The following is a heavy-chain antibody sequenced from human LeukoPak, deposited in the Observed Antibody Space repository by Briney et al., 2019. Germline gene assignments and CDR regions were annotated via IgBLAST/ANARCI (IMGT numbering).Heavy chain of an antibody. D-gene: IGHD3-22*01. CDR3: ARVFSYYDSSGYYTDAFDI. V-gene: IGHV4-39*01. CDR2: IYRSGST. Sequence: PSETLSLTCTVSGDSISSSNYYWGWIRQPPGKGLEWIGSIYRSGSTYYNPSLKSRVTSSVDTSKTQFSLKVSSVTAADTAVYYCARVFSYYDSSGYYTDAFDIWGQGTMVTVSS. CDR1: GDSISSSNYY. J-gene: IGHJ3*02.